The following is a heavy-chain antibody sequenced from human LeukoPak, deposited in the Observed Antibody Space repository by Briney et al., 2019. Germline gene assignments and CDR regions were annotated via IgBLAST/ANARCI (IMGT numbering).Heavy chain of an antibody. CDR3: ARRRGNYYFDY. Sequence: AGGSLRLSCAASGFTFSTYSMNWVRQAPGKGLEWVSYISSSSSYIYYADSVKGRFTISRDNAKNSLYLQMNSLRAEDTAVYYCARRRGNYYFDYWGQGTLVTVSS. CDR1: GFTFSTYS. CDR2: ISSSSSYI. J-gene: IGHJ4*02. V-gene: IGHV3-21*01. D-gene: IGHD4-23*01.